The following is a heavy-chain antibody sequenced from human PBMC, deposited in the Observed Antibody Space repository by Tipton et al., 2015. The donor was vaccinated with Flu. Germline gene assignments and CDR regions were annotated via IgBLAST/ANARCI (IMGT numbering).Heavy chain of an antibody. V-gene: IGHV4-59*11. CDR3: ASVGLGIN. CDR2: ISYSGTP. CDR1: GGSFSSHY. J-gene: IGHJ3*01. Sequence: TLSLTCAVSGGSFSSHYWSWIRQPPGKGPEWIGYISYSGTPNYSPSLKSRVTISIDTAKNQFSLNLISVTAADTAVYYCASVGLGINWGQGALVTVSS. D-gene: IGHD7-27*01.